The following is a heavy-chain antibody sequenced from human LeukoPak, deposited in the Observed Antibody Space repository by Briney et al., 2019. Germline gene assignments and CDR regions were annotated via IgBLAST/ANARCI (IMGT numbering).Heavy chain of an antibody. J-gene: IGHJ4*02. Sequence: SETLSLTCAVSGYSISSGYYWGWIRQPPGKGLEWIGSIYHSGSTYYNPSLKSRVTISVDTSKNQFSLKLSSVTAADTAVYYCARGVPRWLDYWGQGTLVTVSS. V-gene: IGHV4-38-2*01. CDR3: ARGVPRWLDY. CDR2: IYHSGST. CDR1: GYSISSGYY. D-gene: IGHD5-24*01.